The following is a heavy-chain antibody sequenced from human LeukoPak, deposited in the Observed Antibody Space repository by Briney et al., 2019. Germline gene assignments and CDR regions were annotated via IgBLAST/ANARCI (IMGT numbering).Heavy chain of an antibody. V-gene: IGHV3-30*04. CDR1: GFTFSSYA. D-gene: IGHD6-19*01. CDR3: ARVYSSGWTWYYYGMDV. CDR2: IPYDGSNK. J-gene: IGHJ6*02. Sequence: GGSLRLSCAASGFTFSSYAMHWVRQAPGKGLEWVAVIPYDGSNKYYADSVKGRFTISRDNSKNTLYLQMNSLRAEDTAVYYCARVYSSGWTWYYYGMDVWGQGTTVTVSS.